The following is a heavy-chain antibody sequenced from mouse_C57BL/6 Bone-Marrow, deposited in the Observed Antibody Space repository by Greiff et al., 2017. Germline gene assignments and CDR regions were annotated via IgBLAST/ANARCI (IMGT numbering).Heavy chain of an antibody. CDR1: GYTFTSYW. V-gene: IGHV1-55*01. CDR2: IYPGSGST. J-gene: IGHJ1*03. CDR3: ARPYYSNYWYFDV. Sequence: QVHVKQSGAELVKPGASVKMSCKASGYTFTSYWITWVTQRPGQGLEWIGDIYPGSGSTNYNEKFKSKATLTVDTSSSTAYMQLSSLTSEDSAVYDGARPYYSNYWYFDVWGTGTTVTVSS. D-gene: IGHD2-5*01.